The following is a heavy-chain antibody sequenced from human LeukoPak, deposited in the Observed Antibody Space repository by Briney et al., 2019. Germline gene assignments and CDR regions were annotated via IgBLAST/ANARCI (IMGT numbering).Heavy chain of an antibody. J-gene: IGHJ4*02. CDR2: IYYSGST. CDR1: GGSISSSSYY. V-gene: IGHV4-39*02. D-gene: IGHD6-13*01. CDR3: AKDPIDSSSRLNEYYFDY. Sequence: SETLSLTCTVSGGSISSSSYYWGWIRQPPGKGLEWIGTIYYSGSTYYNPSLKSRVTISVDTPKNQFSLKLNSLTAADTAVYYCAKDPIDSSSRLNEYYFDYWGQGTLVTVSS.